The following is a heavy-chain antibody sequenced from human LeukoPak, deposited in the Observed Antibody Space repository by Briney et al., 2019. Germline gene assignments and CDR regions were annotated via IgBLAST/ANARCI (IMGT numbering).Heavy chain of an antibody. D-gene: IGHD2-15*01. CDR2: TIPIVGTA. CDR3: ARDRDCSGGSCTYFDY. V-gene: IGHV1-69*05. CDR1: GGTFSSYA. Sequence: SMKVASKAYGGTFSSYAISWERQAPGQGLERMGRTIPIVGTAKYAQKFQGRVTITTDESTGTAYMELSSLRAEDTDVYYCARDRDCSGGSCTYFDYWGQGTLVTVSS. J-gene: IGHJ4*02.